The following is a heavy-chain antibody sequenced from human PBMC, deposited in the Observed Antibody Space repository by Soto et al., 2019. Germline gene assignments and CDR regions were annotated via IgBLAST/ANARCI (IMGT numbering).Heavy chain of an antibody. CDR1: GFPFTPVW. Sequence: EVQLVASGGGLVKPGASLRLSCVASGFPFTPVWMNWVRPAPGKGPEWLGRVKTQAEGATTDYAAPAKGRFTIFRDDSINAGYRQMTSLRIEDTALYYCTSRIRTTNDSWGQGTLGTVSS. D-gene: IGHD1-1*01. V-gene: IGHV3-15*07. J-gene: IGHJ4*02. CDR2: VKTQAEGATT. CDR3: TSRIRTTNDS.